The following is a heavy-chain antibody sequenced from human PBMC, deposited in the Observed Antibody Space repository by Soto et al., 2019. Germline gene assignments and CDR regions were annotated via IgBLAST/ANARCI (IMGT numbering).Heavy chain of an antibody. D-gene: IGHD3-22*01. V-gene: IGHV5-10-1*01. CDR3: ARQIYDSDTGPNFQYYFDS. J-gene: IGHJ4*02. CDR2: IDPSDSQT. CDR1: GYSFAGYW. Sequence: PGESLKISCKGSGYSFAGYWITWVRQKQGKGLEWMGRIDPSDSQTYYSPSFRGHVTISVTKSITTVFLQWSSLRASDTAMYYCARQIYDSDTGPNFQYYFDSWGQETPVTVSS.